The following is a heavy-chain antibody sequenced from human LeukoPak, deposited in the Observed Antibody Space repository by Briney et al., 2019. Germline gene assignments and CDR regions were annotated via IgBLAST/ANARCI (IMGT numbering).Heavy chain of an antibody. V-gene: IGHV4-38-2*02. J-gene: IGHJ5*02. D-gene: IGHD3-10*01. CDR3: ARVQSSRDYYGPNWFDP. Sequence: SETLSLTCTVSGYPISNGYYWGWIRQPPGRGLEWIGSIYYSGRTYYNPSLKSRVTISIDTSKNQFSLNLSSVTAADTAVYYCARVQSSRDYYGPNWFDPWGLGTLVTVSS. CDR1: GYPISNGYY. CDR2: IYYSGRT.